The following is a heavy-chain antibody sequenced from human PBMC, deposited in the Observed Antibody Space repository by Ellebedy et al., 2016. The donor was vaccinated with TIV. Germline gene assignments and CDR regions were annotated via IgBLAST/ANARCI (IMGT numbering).Heavy chain of an antibody. CDR3: ARDHGFHCIGSNCYASDY. J-gene: IGHJ4*02. CDR1: GYTFIGHY. Sequence: AASVKVSCKASGYTFIGHYIYWVRQAPGQGLEWMGWINCDTGCTNSAQKFRGRVTLTRDTSSSTVYMELSGLTSNDTAIYYCARDHGFHCIGSNCYASDYWGQGTLVTVSS. D-gene: IGHD2-2*01. V-gene: IGHV1-2*02. CDR2: INCDTGCT.